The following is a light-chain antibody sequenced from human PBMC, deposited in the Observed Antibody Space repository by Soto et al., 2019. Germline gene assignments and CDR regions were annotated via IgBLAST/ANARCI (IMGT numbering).Light chain of an antibody. CDR2: EVS. CDR3: SSYTSSRTYV. J-gene: IGLJ1*01. Sequence: QSVLAQPAPLSGAPRQSITISCTGTNSDFGTYNYVSWYQLHPGKAPKLMIFEVSNRPSGVSNRFSGSKSDNTASLTISGLQAEDEADYHCSSYTSSRTYVFGTGTKVTVL. CDR1: NSDFGTYNY. V-gene: IGLV2-14*01.